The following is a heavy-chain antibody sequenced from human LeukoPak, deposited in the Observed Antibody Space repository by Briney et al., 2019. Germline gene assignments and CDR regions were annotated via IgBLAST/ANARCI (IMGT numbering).Heavy chain of an antibody. D-gene: IGHD3-16*01. CDR1: GFTFSSYE. J-gene: IGHJ3*02. V-gene: IGHV3-48*03. CDR2: ISSSAGTT. CDR3: AKVKGEVIGAFDI. Sequence: GGSLRLSCAASGFTFSSYEMNWVRQAPGKGLEWVSYISSSAGTTYYADSVKGRFTISRDNAKNSLYLQMNSLRAEDTAVYYCAKVKGEVIGAFDIWGQGTMVTVSS.